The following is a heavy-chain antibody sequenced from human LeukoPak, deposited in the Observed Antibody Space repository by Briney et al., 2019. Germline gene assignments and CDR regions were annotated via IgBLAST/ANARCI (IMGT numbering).Heavy chain of an antibody. CDR3: AKGGAGYCSSTSCLYYFDY. D-gene: IGHD2-2*01. CDR2: ISASADST. J-gene: IGHJ4*02. V-gene: IGHV3-23*01. Sequence: GGSLRLSCAASGFTFNSYAMNWVRQAPGKGLEWVSTISASADSTYYADSVKGRFTISRDNSKNTLHLQMNSLRAEDTAVYYCAKGGAGYCSSTSCLYYFDYWGQGTPVTVST. CDR1: GFTFNSYA.